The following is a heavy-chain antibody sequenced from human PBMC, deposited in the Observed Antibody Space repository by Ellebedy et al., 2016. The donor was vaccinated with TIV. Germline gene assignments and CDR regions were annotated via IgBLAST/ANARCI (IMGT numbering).Heavy chain of an antibody. CDR2: ISGSGGST. CDR1: GFTFSSYA. CDR3: AKLSTAYYYYMDV. Sequence: GESLKISXAASGFTFSSYAMSWVRQAPGKGLEWVSAISGSGGSTYYADSVKGRFTISRDNSKNTLYLQMNSLRAEDTAVYYCAKLSTAYYYYMDVWGKGTTVTVSS. J-gene: IGHJ6*03. V-gene: IGHV3-23*01. D-gene: IGHD2/OR15-2a*01.